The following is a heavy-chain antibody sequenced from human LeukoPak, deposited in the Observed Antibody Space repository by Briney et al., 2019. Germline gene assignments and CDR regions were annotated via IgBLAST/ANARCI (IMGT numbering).Heavy chain of an antibody. V-gene: IGHV4-59*01. J-gene: IGHJ4*02. CDR2: IYYTGST. D-gene: IGHD6-13*01. Sequence: SQTLSLTCTVSGGPIRSYYWTWIRQPPGKGLEWIGHIYYTGSTTYNPSLKSRVTISVDTSKNQFSLKLTSVTAADTAVYYCARGPAAGIDTGHYDYWGQGTLVTVSS. CDR1: GGPIRSYY. CDR3: ARGPAAGIDTGHYDY.